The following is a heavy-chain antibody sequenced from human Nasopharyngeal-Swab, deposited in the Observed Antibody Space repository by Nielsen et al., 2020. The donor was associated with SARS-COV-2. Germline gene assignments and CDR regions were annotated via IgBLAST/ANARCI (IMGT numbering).Heavy chain of an antibody. V-gene: IGHV3-9*01. D-gene: IGHD2-15*01. CDR3: AKVVAAHYYYCGMDV. Sequence: WIRQPPGQGLEWVSGISWNSGSIGYADSVKGRFTISRDNAKNSLYLQMNSLRAEDTALYYCAKVVAAHYYYCGMDVWGQGTTVTVSS. J-gene: IGHJ6*02. CDR2: ISWNSGSI.